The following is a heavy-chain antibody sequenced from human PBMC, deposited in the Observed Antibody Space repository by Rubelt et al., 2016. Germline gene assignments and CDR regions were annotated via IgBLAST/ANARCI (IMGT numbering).Heavy chain of an antibody. CDR2: IIPILGIA. Sequence: LVQSGAEVKKPGSSVKVSCKASGGTFSSYAISWVRQAPGQGLEWMGRIIPILGIANYAQQFQGRVTITADKSTSTAYMDLSSLRSEDTAVYYCARVPAGYCSRTSCYVSDYWGQGTLVTVSS. V-gene: IGHV1-69*04. CDR3: ARVPAGYCSRTSCYVSDY. CDR1: GGTFSSYA. D-gene: IGHD2-2*03. J-gene: IGHJ4*02.